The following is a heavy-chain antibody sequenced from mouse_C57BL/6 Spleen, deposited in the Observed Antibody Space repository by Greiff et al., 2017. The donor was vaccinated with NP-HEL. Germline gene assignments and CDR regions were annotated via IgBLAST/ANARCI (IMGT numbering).Heavy chain of an antibody. V-gene: IGHV1-4*01. D-gene: IGHD1-1*01. J-gene: IGHJ4*01. CDR3: ARVGSSYFYAMDY. Sequence: VQLQQSGAELARPGASVKMSCKASGYTFTSYTMHWVKQRPGQGLEWIGYINPSSGYTKYNQKFKDKATLTADKSSSTAYMQLSSLTSEDSAVYYCARVGSSYFYAMDYWGQGTSVTVSS. CDR1: GYTFTSYT. CDR2: INPSSGYT.